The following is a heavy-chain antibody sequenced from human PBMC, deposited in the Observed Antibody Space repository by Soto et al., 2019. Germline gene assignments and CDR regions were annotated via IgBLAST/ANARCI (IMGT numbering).Heavy chain of an antibody. J-gene: IGHJ4*02. Sequence: QMQLVQSGAEVKKTGSSVTVSCKALGNTFPYRYLHWVRQAPGQALEWLGWITPFSGDAHYAQKFQERVTITRDRSINTAYMQMSSLRPEDTAMYFCAGGGAGTGPFTWELPDHWGQGTLVTVSS. D-gene: IGHD1-26*01. V-gene: IGHV1-45*02. CDR3: AGGGAGTGPFTWELPDH. CDR1: GNTFPYRY. CDR2: ITPFSGDA.